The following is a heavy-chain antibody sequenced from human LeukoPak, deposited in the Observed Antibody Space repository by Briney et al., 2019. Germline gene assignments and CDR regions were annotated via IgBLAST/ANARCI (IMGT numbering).Heavy chain of an antibody. V-gene: IGHV4-59*01. CDR1: GGSISSYY. D-gene: IGHD3-10*01. CDR2: IYYSGST. J-gene: IGHJ4*02. CDR3: ARDRGPVGY. Sequence: SETLSLTCTVSGGSISSYYWSWIRQPPGKGLEWIGYIYYSGSTNYNPSLESRVTISVDTSKNQFSLNLSSVTAADTAVYYCARDRGPVGYWGQGTLVTVSS.